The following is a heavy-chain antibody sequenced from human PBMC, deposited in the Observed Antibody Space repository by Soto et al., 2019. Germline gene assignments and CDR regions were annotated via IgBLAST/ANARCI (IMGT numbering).Heavy chain of an antibody. J-gene: IGHJ4*02. CDR3: ARDGVGSGWYYDFDY. Sequence: AASVKVSCKVSGYTLTELSMHWVRQAPGKGLEWMGGFDPEDGETIYAQKFQGRVTMTEDTSTNTAYMELSSLRSDDTAVYYCARDGVGSGWYYDFDYWGQGTLVTVSS. CDR2: FDPEDGET. D-gene: IGHD6-19*01. CDR1: GYTLTELS. V-gene: IGHV1-24*01.